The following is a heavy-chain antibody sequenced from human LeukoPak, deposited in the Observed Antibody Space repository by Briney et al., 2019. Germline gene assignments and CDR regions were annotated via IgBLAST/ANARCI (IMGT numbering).Heavy chain of an antibody. CDR2: IKQDGSEK. Sequence: GGSLRLSCAASGFTFSSYWMSWVRQAPGKGLEWVANIKQDGSEKYYVDSVKGRFTISRDNAKNSLYLQMNSLRAEDTAVYYCARPNSSSSQEGMDVWGQGTTVTVSS. D-gene: IGHD6-13*01. V-gene: IGHV3-7*05. CDR1: GFTFSSYW. J-gene: IGHJ6*02. CDR3: ARPNSSSSQEGMDV.